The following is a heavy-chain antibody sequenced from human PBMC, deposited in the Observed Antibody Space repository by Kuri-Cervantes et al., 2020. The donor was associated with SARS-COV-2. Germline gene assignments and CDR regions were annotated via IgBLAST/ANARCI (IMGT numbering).Heavy chain of an antibody. CDR1: GFMFSAYG. J-gene: IGHJ4*02. D-gene: IGHD1-26*01. CDR2: IWFDGSQT. V-gene: IGHV3-33*01. CDR3: ARRESGSYFGFLDS. Sequence: LSLTCAASGFMFSAYGMHWVRQSPGKGLEWLAFIWFDGSQTCYSDSVKGRFTISRDNSNNTLYLQMNSLRVEDTAMYYCARRESGSYFGFLDSWGQGILVTVSS.